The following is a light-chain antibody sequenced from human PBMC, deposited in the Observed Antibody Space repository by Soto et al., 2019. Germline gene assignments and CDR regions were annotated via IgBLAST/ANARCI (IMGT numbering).Light chain of an antibody. CDR3: QQRSNWPLT. CDR2: DSS. Sequence: DTVLTQSPATLSLSPGETATLSCRASQSVSSYLAWYQQKRGQAPRLLIYDSSNRATGIPARFSGSGSGTDFSLTISSLEPEDFAAYYCQQRSNWPLTFGGGTKVDIK. CDR1: QSVSSY. V-gene: IGKV3-11*01. J-gene: IGKJ4*01.